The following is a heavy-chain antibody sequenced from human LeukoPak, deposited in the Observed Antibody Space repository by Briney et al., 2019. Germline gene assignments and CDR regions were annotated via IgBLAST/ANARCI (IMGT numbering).Heavy chain of an antibody. J-gene: IGHJ6*02. CDR3: ARVRGYSYGLGVYYYYGMDV. V-gene: IGHV4-34*01. CDR1: GGSFSGYY. Sequence: PSETLSLTCAVYGGSFSGYYWSWIRQPPGKALEWIGEINHSGSTNYNPSLKSRVTISVDTSKNQFSLKLSSVTAADTAVYYCARVRGYSYGLGVYYYYGMDVWGQGTTVTVSS. D-gene: IGHD5-18*01. CDR2: INHSGST.